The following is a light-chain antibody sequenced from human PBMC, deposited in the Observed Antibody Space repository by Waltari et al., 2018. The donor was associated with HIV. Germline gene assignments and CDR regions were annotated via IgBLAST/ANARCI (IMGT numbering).Light chain of an antibody. CDR2: LISDGRH. CDR3: QTWGTGIQV. J-gene: IGLJ2*01. Sequence: QVVLTQPPSASASLGASVKLTCTLSSGHINYVIAWHQQQPKKGPRFLMKLISDGRHSKGDGIPDRFSGSSSGAERYRTISSLQSEDEGDYFCQTWGTGIQVFGGGTRLTVL. V-gene: IGLV4-69*01. CDR1: SGHINYV.